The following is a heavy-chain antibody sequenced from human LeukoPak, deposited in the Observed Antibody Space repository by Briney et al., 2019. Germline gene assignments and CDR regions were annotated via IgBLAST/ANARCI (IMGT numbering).Heavy chain of an antibody. CDR1: GFTFSSYG. V-gene: IGHV3-30*02. D-gene: IGHD6-19*01. CDR2: IRSDGSDK. J-gene: IGHJ4*02. CDR3: AKSQVTGWYDFDY. Sequence: GGSLRLSCAASGFTFSSYGMNWVRQAPGKGLEWVASIRSDGSDKKYADSVKGQFTISRDNSKSTLNLQMNSLRPEDTAVYYCAKSQVTGWYDFDYWGQGTLVTVSS.